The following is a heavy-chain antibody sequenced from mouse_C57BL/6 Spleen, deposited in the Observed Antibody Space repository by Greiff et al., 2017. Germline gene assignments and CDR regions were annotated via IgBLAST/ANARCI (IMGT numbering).Heavy chain of an antibody. J-gene: IGHJ2*01. CDR3: TPTHDDGYYFDY. V-gene: IGHV1-5*01. D-gene: IGHD2-3*01. CDR2: IYPGNSDT. CDR1: GYTFTSYW. Sequence: VQLQQSGTVLARPGASVKMSCKTSGYTFTSYWMHWVKQRPGQGLEWIGAIYPGNSDTSYNQKFKGKAKLTAVTSASTAYMELSSLTKEDSAVSYCTPTHDDGYYFDYWGQGTTLTVSS.